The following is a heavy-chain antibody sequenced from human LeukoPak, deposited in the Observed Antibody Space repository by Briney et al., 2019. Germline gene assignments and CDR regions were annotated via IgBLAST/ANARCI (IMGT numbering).Heavy chain of an antibody. CDR2: ISSSGSTI. J-gene: IGHJ4*02. V-gene: IGHV3-11*04. CDR1: GFTFSDYY. D-gene: IGHD2-2*01. Sequence: GGSLRLSCAASGFTFSDYYMSWIRQAPGKGLEWVSYISSSGSTIYYADSVKGRFTISRDNAKNSLYLQMNSLRAEDTAVYYCARARQSFAVYAAVYWGQGTLVTVSS. CDR3: ARARQSFAVYAAVY.